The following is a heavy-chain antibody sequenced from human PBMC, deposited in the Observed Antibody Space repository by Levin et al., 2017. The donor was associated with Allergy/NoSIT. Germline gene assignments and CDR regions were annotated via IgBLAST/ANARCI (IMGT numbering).Heavy chain of an antibody. CDR1: GFICSNFA. J-gene: IGHJ5*01. CDR2: SSGSAGT. Sequence: GGSLRLSCAASGFICSNFAMSWVRQAPGKGLEWISSSGSAGTYYADSVKGRFTISSDNSKNTLYLQMNNLRAEDTALYYCAKATGGSWAEFDSWGQGTQVTVSS. V-gene: IGHV3-23*01. CDR3: AKATGGSWAEFDS. D-gene: IGHD6-13*01.